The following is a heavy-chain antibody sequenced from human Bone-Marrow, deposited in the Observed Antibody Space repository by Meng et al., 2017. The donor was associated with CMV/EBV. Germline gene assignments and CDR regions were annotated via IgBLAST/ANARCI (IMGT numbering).Heavy chain of an antibody. CDR2: ISSSSSYI. V-gene: IGHV3-21*01. D-gene: IGHD4/OR15-4a*01. CDR3: TRATAGLTSLTMTNGFDI. Sequence: GGSLRLSCAASGFTFSSYSMNWVRQAPGKGLEWVSSISSSSSYIYYADSVKGRFTISRDNARNSLFLETNSLRAADTAVYYCTRATAGLTSLTMTNGFDIWGQGTMVTVSS. CDR1: GFTFSSYS. J-gene: IGHJ3*02.